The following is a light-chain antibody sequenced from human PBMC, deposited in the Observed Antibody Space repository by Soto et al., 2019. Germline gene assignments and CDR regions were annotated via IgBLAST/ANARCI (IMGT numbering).Light chain of an antibody. J-gene: IGLJ2*01. CDR2: NNN. V-gene: IGLV1-44*01. Sequence: QSVLTQPPSASGTPGQRVTISCSGSSSNIGSNTVNWYHHLPGTAPKLLFYNNNQRPSGVPDRFSASKSGTSASLAISGLQSEDEADYYCAAWDDSLSGVVFGGGTQLTVL. CDR1: SSNIGSNT. CDR3: AAWDDSLSGVV.